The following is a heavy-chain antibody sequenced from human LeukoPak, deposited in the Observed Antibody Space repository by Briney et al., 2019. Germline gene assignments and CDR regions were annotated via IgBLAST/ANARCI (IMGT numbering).Heavy chain of an antibody. CDR3: ARGVSYYYDNSGHPGWYFDL. CDR2: IRTTGDT. D-gene: IGHD3-22*01. Sequence: PGGSLRLSCAVSGFPFNYYEMHGVRQAPGKRLEWVSAIRTTGDTHYPDSVKGRFAMSREDAKNSVHLQMNTLRAGDTAVYYCARGVSYYYDNSGHPGWYFDLWGRGTLVTVSS. J-gene: IGHJ2*01. V-gene: IGHV3-13*01. CDR1: GFPFNYYE.